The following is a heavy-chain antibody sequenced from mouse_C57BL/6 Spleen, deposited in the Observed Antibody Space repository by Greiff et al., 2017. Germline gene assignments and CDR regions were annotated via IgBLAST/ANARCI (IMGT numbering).Heavy chain of an antibody. CDR3: ARSGYYGSSPYYYAMGY. V-gene: IGHV1-18*01. J-gene: IGHJ4*01. CDR1: GYTFTDYN. Sequence: VQLQQSGPELVKPGASVKIPCKASGYTFTDYNMDWVKQSHGKSLEWIGDINPNNGGTIYNQKFKGKATLTVDKSSSTAYMELRSLTSEDTAVYYCARSGYYGSSPYYYAMGYWGQGTSVTVSS. D-gene: IGHD1-1*01. CDR2: INPNNGGT.